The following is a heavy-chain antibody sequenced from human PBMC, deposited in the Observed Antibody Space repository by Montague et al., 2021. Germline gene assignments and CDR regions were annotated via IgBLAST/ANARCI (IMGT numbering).Heavy chain of an antibody. D-gene: IGHD5-18*01. CDR2: ITSDGSDT. J-gene: IGHJ5*01. CDR1: GFSFSSLW. CDR3: VRDRPTAWFDS. V-gene: IGHV3-74*01. Sequence: SLRLSCAASGFSFSSLWMHWVRQAPGKGLVWVSQITSDGSDTNYADSVKGRFTISRDNAKSTLYLQMNSLRDEDTAVYYCVRDRPTAWFDSWGQRTLVTVSS.